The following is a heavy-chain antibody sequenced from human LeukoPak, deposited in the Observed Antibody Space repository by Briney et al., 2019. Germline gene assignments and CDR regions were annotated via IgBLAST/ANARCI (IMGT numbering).Heavy chain of an antibody. J-gene: IGHJ5*02. D-gene: IGHD2/OR15-2a*01. CDR3: ARVKSPRLEAIYCHSLSCPNWFDP. V-gene: IGHV1-8*01. Sequence: PGASVKLSCEASGYTFINYDINWVRQASGRGFEWMGWMNPSSGNSGYADKLQGRLTMTRDTAMSTAYMQLSGLRSEDTTVYSYARVKSPRLEAIYCHSLSCPNWFDPWGQGTPVIVSS. CDR1: GYTFINYD. CDR2: MNPSSGNS.